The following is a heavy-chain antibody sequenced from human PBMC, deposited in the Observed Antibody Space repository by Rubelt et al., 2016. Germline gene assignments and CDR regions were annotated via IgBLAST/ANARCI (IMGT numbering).Heavy chain of an antibody. V-gene: IGHV4-59*01. D-gene: IGHD4-23*01. CDR1: GGSISSYY. J-gene: IGHJ4*02. CDR3: ATSGGNGGDFDY. CDR2: IYYSGST. Sequence: QVQLQESGPGLVKPSETLSLTCTVSGGSISSYYWSWIRQPPGKGLEWIGYIYYSGSTNYNPSLKSRVTISVDTSKNQFSLKLSSVTAADTAVYYCATSGGNGGDFDYWGQGTLVTVSS.